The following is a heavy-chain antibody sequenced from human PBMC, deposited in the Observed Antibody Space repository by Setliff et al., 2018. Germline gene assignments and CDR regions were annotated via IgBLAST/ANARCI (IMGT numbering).Heavy chain of an antibody. J-gene: IGHJ2*01. V-gene: IGHV4-39*07. CDR1: GGSISSSSYY. CDR2: IYYSGST. CDR3: ARGTKTMVINYWYFDV. Sequence: LSLTCTVSGGSISSSSYYWGWIRQPPGKGLEWIGSIYYSGSTYYNPSLKSRVTISVDPSKNQFYLNLRSVTAADTAVYFCARGTKTMVINYWYFDVWGRGTPVTVSS. D-gene: IGHD4-17*01.